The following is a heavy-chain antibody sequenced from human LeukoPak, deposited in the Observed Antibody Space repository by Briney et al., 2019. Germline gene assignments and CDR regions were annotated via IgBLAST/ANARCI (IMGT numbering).Heavy chain of an antibody. CDR2: INPDGSER. J-gene: IGHJ6*02. CDR3: TRDLAAVPGPRMDV. CDR1: GFTFSSYG. V-gene: IGHV3-7*03. D-gene: IGHD6-19*01. Sequence: GGSLRLSCAASGFTFSSYGMHWVRQAPGKGLEWVALINPDGSERYYVDSVKGRFTISRDNAKNSLYLQMDSLRDDDTAMYFCTRDLAAVPGPRMDVWGQGTTVTDSS.